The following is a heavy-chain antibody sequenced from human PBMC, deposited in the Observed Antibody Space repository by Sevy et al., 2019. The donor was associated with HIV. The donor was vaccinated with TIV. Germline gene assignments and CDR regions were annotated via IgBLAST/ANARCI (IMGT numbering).Heavy chain of an antibody. CDR3: AGENAWGRGYS. J-gene: IGHJ4*02. Sequence: SKTLSLTCTVSGGSITSLYWNWIRQPPGKGLEWIANIYYNGHINYNPSLKSRVTLSLDTSKNQFSLRLSSVPAADTAMYYCAGENAWGRGYSWGQGTLVTVSS. CDR2: IYYNGHI. CDR1: GGSITSLY. V-gene: IGHV4-59*08. D-gene: IGHD1-26*01.